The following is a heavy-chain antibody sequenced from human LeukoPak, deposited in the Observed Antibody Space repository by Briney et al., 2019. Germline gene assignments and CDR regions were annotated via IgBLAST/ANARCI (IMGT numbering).Heavy chain of an antibody. J-gene: IGHJ4*02. V-gene: IGHV4-39*07. CDR2: INHSGST. Sequence: KPSETLSLTCTVSGGSVSSGSYYWSWIRQPPGKGLEWIGEINHSGSTNYNPSLKSRVTISVDTSKNQFSLKLSSVTAADTAVYYCARGYIAAAGKPFDYWGQGTLVTVSS. CDR1: GGSVSSGSYY. CDR3: ARGYIAAAGKPFDY. D-gene: IGHD6-13*01.